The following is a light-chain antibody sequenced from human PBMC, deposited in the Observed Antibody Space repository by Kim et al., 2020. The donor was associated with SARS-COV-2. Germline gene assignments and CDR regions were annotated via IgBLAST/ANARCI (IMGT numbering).Light chain of an antibody. V-gene: IGKV3-11*01. CDR1: QSVSSY. CDR2: DAS. J-gene: IGKJ5*01. Sequence: LAPGERGTLSCRASQSVSSYLTWYQQKPGQAPRLLIYDASNRATGIPARFSGNGSGTDFTLTISSLEPEDFAVYYCQQRSNWPITFGQGTRLEIK. CDR3: QQRSNWPIT.